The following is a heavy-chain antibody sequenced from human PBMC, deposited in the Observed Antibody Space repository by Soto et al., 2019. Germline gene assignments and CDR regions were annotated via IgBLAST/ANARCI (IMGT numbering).Heavy chain of an antibody. CDR3: ASLGYTHNWFDP. Sequence: SETLSLTCTVSGGSISSNYWSWIRQPPGKGLEWIGYIYYTGSTSYNPSLKSRVTISVDTSKKQFSLKLSSVTAADTAVYYCASLGYTHNWFDPWGQGTLVTVSS. D-gene: IGHD5-18*01. CDR2: IYYTGST. CDR1: GGSISSNY. J-gene: IGHJ5*02. V-gene: IGHV4-59*01.